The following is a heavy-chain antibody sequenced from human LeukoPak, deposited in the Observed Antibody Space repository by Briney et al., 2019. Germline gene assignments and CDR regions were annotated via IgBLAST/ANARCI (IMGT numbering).Heavy chain of an antibody. Sequence: GGSLRLSCAASGLITSNDWMSGVRQAPGKGLEWVARVKSKSAGETTDYAAPVKGRFTISRDDSKNTLYLQMNSLKTEDTAVYYCTLIQGWGSGSYYRDFWGQGTLVTVSS. D-gene: IGHD3-10*01. V-gene: IGHV3-15*01. CDR2: VKSKSAGETT. J-gene: IGHJ4*02. CDR3: TLIQGWGSGSYYRDF. CDR1: GLITSNDW.